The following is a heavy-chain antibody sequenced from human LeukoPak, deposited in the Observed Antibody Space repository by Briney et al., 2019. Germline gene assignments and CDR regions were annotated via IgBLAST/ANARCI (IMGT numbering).Heavy chain of an antibody. J-gene: IGHJ4*02. CDR3: AREADQDIVLMVYAILGYFDY. CDR2: TYYRSKWYN. CDR1: GDSVSSNSAA. Sequence: SQTLSLTCAISGDSVSSNSAAWNWIRQSPSRGLEWLGRTYYRSKWYNDYAVSVKSRITINPDTSKNQLSLQLNSVTPEDTAVYYCAREADQDIVLMVYAILGYFDYWGQGTLVTVSS. D-gene: IGHD2-8*01. V-gene: IGHV6-1*01.